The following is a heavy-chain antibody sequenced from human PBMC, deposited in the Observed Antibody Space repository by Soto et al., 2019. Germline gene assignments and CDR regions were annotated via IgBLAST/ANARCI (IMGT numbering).Heavy chain of an antibody. Sequence: SETLSLTCTVSGGSISSGGYYWSWIRQHPGKGLEWIGYIYYSGSTYYNPSLKSRVTISVDTSKNQFSLKLSSVTAADTAVYYCARGSHPLGWFDPWGQGTLVTAPQ. CDR2: IYYSGST. CDR3: ARGSHPLGWFDP. J-gene: IGHJ5*02. CDR1: GGSISSGGYY. D-gene: IGHD7-27*01. V-gene: IGHV4-31*03.